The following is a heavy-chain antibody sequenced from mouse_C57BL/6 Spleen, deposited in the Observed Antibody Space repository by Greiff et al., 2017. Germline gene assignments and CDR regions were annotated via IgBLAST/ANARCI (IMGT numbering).Heavy chain of an antibody. CDR1: GFSLSTSGMG. CDR3: ARLYDYLYFDY. D-gene: IGHD2-4*01. Sequence: QVTLKESGPGILQSSQTLSLTCSFSGFSLSTSGMGVSWIRQPSGKGLEWLAHIYWDDDKRYNPSLKSRLTISKDTSRNQVFLKITSVDTADTATYYCARLYDYLYFDYWGQGTTLTVSS. V-gene: IGHV8-12*01. J-gene: IGHJ2*01. CDR2: IYWDDDK.